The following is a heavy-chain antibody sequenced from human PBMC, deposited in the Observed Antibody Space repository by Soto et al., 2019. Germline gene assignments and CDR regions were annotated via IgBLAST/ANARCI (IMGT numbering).Heavy chain of an antibody. CDR1: GGSFSGYY. D-gene: IGHD3-3*01. Sequence: SETLSLTCAVYGGSFSGYYWSWIRQPPGKGLERIGEINHSGSTNYNPSLKSRVTISVDTSKNQFSLKLSSVTAADTAVYYCASGGFWSGYFTPPPPPFDYWGQGTLVTVSS. J-gene: IGHJ4*02. CDR3: ASGGFWSGYFTPPPPPFDY. V-gene: IGHV4-34*01. CDR2: INHSGST.